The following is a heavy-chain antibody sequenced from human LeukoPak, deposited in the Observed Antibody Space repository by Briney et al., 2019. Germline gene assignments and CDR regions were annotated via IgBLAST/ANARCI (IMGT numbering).Heavy chain of an antibody. D-gene: IGHD2-2*01. CDR2: ISGSGGST. V-gene: IGHV3-23*01. Sequence: GGSLRLSCAASGFTFSSYGMSWVRQAPGKGLEWVSTISGSGGSTYYADSVKGRFTISRDNSKNTLYLQMNSLRAEDTAVYYCATFSDRSSRYFDYWGQGTLVTVSS. J-gene: IGHJ4*02. CDR1: GFTFSSYG. CDR3: ATFSDRSSRYFDY.